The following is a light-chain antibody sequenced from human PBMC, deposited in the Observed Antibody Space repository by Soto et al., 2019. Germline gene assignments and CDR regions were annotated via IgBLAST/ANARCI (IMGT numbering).Light chain of an antibody. V-gene: IGKV2-28*01. J-gene: IGKJ5*01. CDR3: MQALQTPIT. CDR2: WAS. CDR1: QRFLHRNGNNY. Sequence: DVVMPHSPLSLTLTPGPPPSIPCMASQRFLHRNGNNYLDWYLQKPGQSPQLLISWASNRASGVPDRFSGSGSGTDFTLKISRVEAEDVGVYYCMQALQTPITFGQGTRLEI.